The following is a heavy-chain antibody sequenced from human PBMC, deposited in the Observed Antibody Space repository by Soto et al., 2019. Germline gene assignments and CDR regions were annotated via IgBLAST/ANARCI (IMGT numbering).Heavy chain of an antibody. CDR2: ISDYNGNT. CDR3: ERGGTPIDY. CDR1: GYTFTNFG. D-gene: IGHD3-16*01. Sequence: QVQLVQSGAEVKKPGASVKVSCKASGYTFTNFGISWVRQAPGQGHERMGWISDYNGNTNYAQKFQGRVTMTTDTSTSTAYMEVRSLRFDDTAVYYCERGGTPIDYWGQGTLVTVSS. V-gene: IGHV1-18*01. J-gene: IGHJ4*02.